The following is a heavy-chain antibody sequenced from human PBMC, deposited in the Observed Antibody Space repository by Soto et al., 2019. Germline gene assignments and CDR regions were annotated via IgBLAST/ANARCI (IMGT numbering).Heavy chain of an antibody. CDR3: AKAEKSSAVAGYFDS. V-gene: IGHV3-23*01. D-gene: IGHD6-19*01. CDR1: EFMSSNYA. CDR2: ISGSGGIT. Sequence: PGGSLRLSCAASEFMSSNYAMNWVRQAPGKGLEWVSAISGSGGITYYADSVKGRFTISRDNSKNTLYLQMNSLRAEDTAVYYCAKAEKSSAVAGYFDSWGQGTLVTVSS. J-gene: IGHJ4*02.